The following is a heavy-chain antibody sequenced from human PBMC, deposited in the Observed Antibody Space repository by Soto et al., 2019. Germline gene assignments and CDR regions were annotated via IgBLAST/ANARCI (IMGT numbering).Heavy chain of an antibody. Sequence: GESLKISCKGSGYTFSNYWIGWVRQMPGGGLEWMGVTYPSDSDTGYSPSFQGQVTISADKSITTAFLQWSSLKASDTAMYYCVRSGTSSGRFSDYWGQGTLVTVSS. CDR3: VRSGTSSGRFSDY. CDR2: TYPSDSDT. D-gene: IGHD2-8*01. J-gene: IGHJ4*01. V-gene: IGHV5-51*01. CDR1: GYTFSNYW.